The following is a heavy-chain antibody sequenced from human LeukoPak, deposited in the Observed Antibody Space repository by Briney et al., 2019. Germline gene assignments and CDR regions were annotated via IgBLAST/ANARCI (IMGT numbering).Heavy chain of an antibody. CDR3: ARHSGLRSPFDP. CDR1: GGSISSGDYY. D-gene: IGHD3-3*01. J-gene: IGHJ5*02. V-gene: IGHV4-31*03. Sequence: SQTLSLTCTVSGGSISSGDYYWSWIRQHPEKGLEWIGYIYHSGSTYYNPSLKSRVTISVDTSNNQFSLKLSSVTAADTAVYYCARHSGLRSPFDPWGQGTLVTVSS. CDR2: IYHSGST.